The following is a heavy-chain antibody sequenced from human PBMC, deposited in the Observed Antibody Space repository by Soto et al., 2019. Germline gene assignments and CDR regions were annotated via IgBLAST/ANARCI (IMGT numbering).Heavy chain of an antibody. CDR1: GGTISGTTYS. CDR2: IYDSGNT. D-gene: IGHD6-13*01. CDR3: ARGQGAAAGHSNFDY. Sequence: QLQLQESVSGLVKPSQTLSLTCAVSGGTISGTTYSWSWIRQPPGKGLEWIGYIYDSGNTYYNPSRKSQFSISVDRSKNQFSLKLSSVTAADTAVYYCARGQGAAAGHSNFDYWGQGALVTVSS. J-gene: IGHJ4*02. V-gene: IGHV4-30-2*01.